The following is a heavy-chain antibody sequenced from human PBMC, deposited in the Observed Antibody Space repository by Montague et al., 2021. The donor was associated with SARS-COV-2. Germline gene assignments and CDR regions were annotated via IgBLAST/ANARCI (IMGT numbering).Heavy chain of an antibody. V-gene: IGHV4-4*07. CDR2: IYTSGRT. D-gene: IGHD6-19*01. J-gene: IGHJ6*02. CDR1: GGSINSYY. CDR3: ARDGRSSGLGYWYHGLDV. Sequence: SETLSLTCTVSGGSINSYYWSWIRQPAGKGLEWIGRIYTSGRTNHSPSLKSRVTISVDTSRNHLSLKLTSVTAANTAVYYCARDGRSSGLGYWYHGLDVWGQGTTVTGPS.